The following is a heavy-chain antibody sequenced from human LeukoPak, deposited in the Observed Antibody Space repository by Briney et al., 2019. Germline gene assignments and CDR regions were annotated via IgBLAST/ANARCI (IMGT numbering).Heavy chain of an antibody. CDR2: ISYDGSNK. CDR3: AKVSRYGDDGEYFQH. Sequence: GRSLRLSCAASGFTFSSYGMHWVRQAPGKGLEWVAVISYDGSNKYYADSVKGRFTISRDNSKNTLYLQMNSPRAEDTAVYYCAKVSRYGDDGEYFQHWGQGTLVTVSS. D-gene: IGHD4-17*01. J-gene: IGHJ1*01. V-gene: IGHV3-30*18. CDR1: GFTFSSYG.